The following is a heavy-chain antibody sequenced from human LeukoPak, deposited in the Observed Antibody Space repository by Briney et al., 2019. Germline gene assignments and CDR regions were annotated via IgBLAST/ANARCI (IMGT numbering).Heavy chain of an antibody. CDR2: ISSSSRNT. J-gene: IGHJ4*02. CDR3: ARGGTFGVDISDY. Sequence: GGSLRLSCAASGFTVSSNYMSWVRQAPGKGLEWVSSISSSSRNTYYADSVKGRFTISRDNAKNSLYLQMNSLRAEDTAVYYCARGGTFGVDISDYWGQGTLVTVSS. V-gene: IGHV3-21*01. CDR1: GFTVSSNY. D-gene: IGHD3-3*01.